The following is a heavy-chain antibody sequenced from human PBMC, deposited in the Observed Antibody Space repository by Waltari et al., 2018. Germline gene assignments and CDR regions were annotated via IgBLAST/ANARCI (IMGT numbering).Heavy chain of an antibody. V-gene: IGHV4-61*02. J-gene: IGHJ4*02. CDR3: AIYFGVVIPFDD. CDR1: GGSISSGSYY. CDR2: IDTSGTT. Sequence: QVQLQESGPGLVKPSQTLSLTCTVSGGSISSGSYYWSWIRQPAGKGLEWIGRIDTSGTTIYDPSYKSRVIISVDTSKNQFSLKVSSVTAADTAVYYCAIYFGVVIPFDDWGQGTLVTVSS. D-gene: IGHD3-3*01.